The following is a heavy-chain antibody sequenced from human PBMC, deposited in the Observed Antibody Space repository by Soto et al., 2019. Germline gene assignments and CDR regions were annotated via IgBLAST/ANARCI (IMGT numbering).Heavy chain of an antibody. J-gene: IGHJ4*02. Sequence: QVQLQESGPGLVKPSDTLSLTCAVSGYSISSSNWWGWIRQPPGKGLEWIGYIYYSGTTYYNPSLKRPVTRSVDTSKNQFSLQLTSVTAVDTAVYYCARREIQGPIDYWGQGTLVTVSS. CDR3: ARREIQGPIDY. V-gene: IGHV4-28*01. CDR2: IYYSGTT. D-gene: IGHD1-26*01. CDR1: GYSISSSNW.